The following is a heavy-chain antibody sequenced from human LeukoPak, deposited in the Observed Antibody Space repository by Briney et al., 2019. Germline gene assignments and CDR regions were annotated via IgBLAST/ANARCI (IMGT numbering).Heavy chain of an antibody. Sequence: KPSETLSLTCAVYGGSFSGYYWSWIRQPPGKGLEWIGEINHSGSTNYNPSLKSRVTISVDTSKNQFSLKLSSVTAADTAVYYCARGWQGGAFDIWGQGTMVTVSS. V-gene: IGHV4-34*01. J-gene: IGHJ3*02. CDR2: INHSGST. D-gene: IGHD2-15*01. CDR1: GGSFSGYY. CDR3: ARGWQGGAFDI.